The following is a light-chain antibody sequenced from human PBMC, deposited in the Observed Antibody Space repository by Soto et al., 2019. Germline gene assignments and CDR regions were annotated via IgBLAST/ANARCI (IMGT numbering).Light chain of an antibody. Sequence: QSVLTQPPSASGTPGQRVTISCSGSSSSIGSNSVNWYQQLPRTAPKVLIYTNNQRPSGVPDRFSGSKSGTSASLAISGLPSEDEADYYCAAWDGSLNVYVFGTGTKLTVL. CDR2: TNN. V-gene: IGLV1-44*01. CDR3: AAWDGSLNVYV. CDR1: SSSIGSNS. J-gene: IGLJ1*01.